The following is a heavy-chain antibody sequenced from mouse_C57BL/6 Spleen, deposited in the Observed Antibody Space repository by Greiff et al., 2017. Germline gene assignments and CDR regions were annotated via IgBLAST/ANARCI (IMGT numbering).Heavy chain of an antibody. V-gene: IGHV6-6*01. Sequence: EVQLVESGGGLVQPGGSMKLSCAASGFTFSDAWMDWVRQSPEKGLEWVAEIRNKANNHATYYAESVKGRFTISRDDSKSSVYLQMNSLRAEDTGIYYCTRRTGTWAMDYWGQGTSVTVSS. D-gene: IGHD4-1*01. J-gene: IGHJ4*01. CDR1: GFTFSDAW. CDR3: TRRTGTWAMDY. CDR2: IRNKANNHAT.